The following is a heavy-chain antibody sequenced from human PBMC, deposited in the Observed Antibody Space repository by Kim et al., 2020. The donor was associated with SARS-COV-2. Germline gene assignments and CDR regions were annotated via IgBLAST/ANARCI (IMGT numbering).Heavy chain of an antibody. CDR1: GGSFSGYY. Sequence: SETLSLTCAVYGGSFSGYYWSWIRQPPGKGLEWIGEINHSGSTNYNPSLKSRVTISVDTSKNQFSLKLSSVTAAYTAVYYCARGQSGIAMIVVVNAYYY. CDR2: INHSGST. V-gene: IGHV4-34*01. CDR3: ARGQSGIAMIVVVNAYYY. J-gene: IGHJ6*01. D-gene: IGHD3-22*01.